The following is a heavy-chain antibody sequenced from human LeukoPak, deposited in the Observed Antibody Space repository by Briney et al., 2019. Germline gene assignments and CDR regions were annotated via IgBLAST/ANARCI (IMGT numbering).Heavy chain of an antibody. Sequence: GSVNVSCKASGYTFTSYGMSWLRQAPGQGLEWMGWISAYNGNTNYAQKLQGRVTMTTDTSTSSAYMELTRLRPDDTAVYYCARDTDTWTYGYWGQGTLVTVSS. D-gene: IGHD1-7*01. CDR1: GYTFTSYG. V-gene: IGHV1-18*01. CDR3: ARDTDTWTYGY. CDR2: ISAYNGNT. J-gene: IGHJ4*02.